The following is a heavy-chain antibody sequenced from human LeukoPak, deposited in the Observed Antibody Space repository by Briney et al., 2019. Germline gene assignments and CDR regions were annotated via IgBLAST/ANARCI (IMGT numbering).Heavy chain of an antibody. J-gene: IGHJ4*02. V-gene: IGHV4-61*02. CDR1: GGSISSGSYY. CDR3: ASDAVAGPGSFDY. CDR2: IYTSGST. D-gene: IGHD6-19*01. Sequence: KPSQTLSLTCTVSGGSISSGSYYWSWIRQPAGKGLEWIGRIYTSGSTNYNPSLKSLVTLSVDTSKNQFSLKLSSVAAADTAVYYCASDAVAGPGSFDYWGQGTLVTVSS.